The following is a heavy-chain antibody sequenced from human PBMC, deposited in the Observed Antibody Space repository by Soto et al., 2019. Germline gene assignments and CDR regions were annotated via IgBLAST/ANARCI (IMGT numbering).Heavy chain of an antibody. D-gene: IGHD1-1*01. V-gene: IGHV5-51*01. CDR1: GYSSTSNW. J-gene: IGHJ6*02. Sequence: PGESLKISCKVSGYSSTSNWIGWVRQMPGKGLELMGIIYPGDSDTRYSPSFQGQVTISVDNSISAAYLQWSSLKASDTAIYYCARHRRGDGYNEASFYHGMDVWGQGTTVTVSS. CDR2: IYPGDSDT. CDR3: ARHRRGDGYNEASFYHGMDV.